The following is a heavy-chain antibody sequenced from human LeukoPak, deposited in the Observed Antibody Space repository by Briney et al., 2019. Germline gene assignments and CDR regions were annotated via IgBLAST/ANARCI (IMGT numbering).Heavy chain of an antibody. D-gene: IGHD3-3*01. J-gene: IGHJ4*02. CDR2: IRYDGSNK. Sequence: PGGSLRLSCAASGFTFSSYGMHWVRQAPGKGLEWVAFIRYDGSNKYYADSVKGRFTISRDNSKNTLYLQMNSLRAEDTAVYYCAKGAGFLEWLSTYFDYWGQGTLVTVSS. CDR1: GFTFSSYG. CDR3: AKGAGFLEWLSTYFDY. V-gene: IGHV3-30*02.